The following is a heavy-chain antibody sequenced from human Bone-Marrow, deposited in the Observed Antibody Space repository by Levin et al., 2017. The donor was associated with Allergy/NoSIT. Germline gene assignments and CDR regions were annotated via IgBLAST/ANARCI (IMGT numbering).Heavy chain of an antibody. CDR2: IIPIFGTA. D-gene: IGHD2-2*01. Sequence: ASVKVSCKASGGTFSSYAISWVRQAPGQGLEWMGGIIPIFGTANYAQKFQGRVTITADKSTSTAYMELSSLRSEDTAVYYCARWVVPAASFFNWFDPWGQGTLVTVSS. J-gene: IGHJ5*02. V-gene: IGHV1-69*06. CDR1: GGTFSSYA. CDR3: ARWVVPAASFFNWFDP.